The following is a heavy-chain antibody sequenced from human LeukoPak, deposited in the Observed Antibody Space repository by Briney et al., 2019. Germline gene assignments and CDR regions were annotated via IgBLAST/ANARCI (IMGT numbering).Heavy chain of an antibody. D-gene: IGHD2-2*01. CDR3: ATRSSTSSDFYYFDY. J-gene: IGHJ4*02. CDR2: ISGSGGST. CDR1: GFTFSSYA. Sequence: PGGSLRLSCAASGFTFSSYAMSWVRQAPGKGLEWVSAISGSGGSTYYADSVKGRFSISRDNFKNTLYLHMNSLKTEDTAVYYCATRSSTSSDFYYFDYWGQGTQVTVSS. V-gene: IGHV3-23*01.